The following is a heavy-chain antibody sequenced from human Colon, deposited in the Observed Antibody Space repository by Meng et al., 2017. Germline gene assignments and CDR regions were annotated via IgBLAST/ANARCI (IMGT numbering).Heavy chain of an antibody. D-gene: IGHD5-24*01. V-gene: IGHV4-30-4*01. Sequence: QLQLHESGPGLVKPSETLSLTRTVSGGSISSGDYYWSWIRQPPGRGLEWIGYIYYSGSTYYNPSLRSRVTISVDTSKNQFSLILTSVTAAGTAVYFCARVETATTNPYFDYWGQGTLVTVSS. CDR2: IYYSGST. CDR1: GGSISSGDYY. CDR3: ARVETATTNPYFDY. J-gene: IGHJ4*02.